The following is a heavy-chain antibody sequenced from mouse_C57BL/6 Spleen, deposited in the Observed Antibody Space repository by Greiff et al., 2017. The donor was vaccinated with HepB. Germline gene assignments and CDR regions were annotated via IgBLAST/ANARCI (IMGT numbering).Heavy chain of an antibody. Sequence: VQRVESDAELVKPGASVKISCKVSGYTFTDHTIHWMKQRPEQGLEWIGYIYPRDGSTKYNEKFKGKATLTADKSSSTAYMQLNSLTSEDSAVYFCANYYGSRGTVFDVWGTGTTVTVSS. CDR3: ANYYGSRGTVFDV. J-gene: IGHJ1*03. CDR1: GYTFTDHT. D-gene: IGHD1-1*01. CDR2: IYPRDGST. V-gene: IGHV1-78*01.